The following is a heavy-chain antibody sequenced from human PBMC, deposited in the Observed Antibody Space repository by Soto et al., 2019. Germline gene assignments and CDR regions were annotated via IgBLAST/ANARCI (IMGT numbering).Heavy chain of an antibody. CDR3: VKVRSRRYYDSSGPLTAEYFQH. Sequence: PGGSLRLSCSASGFTFSSYAMHWVRQAPGKGLEYVSAISSNGGSTYYADSVKGRFTISRDNSKNTLYLQMSSLRAEDTAVYYCVKVRSRRYYDSSGPLTAEYFQHWGQGTLVTVSS. V-gene: IGHV3-64D*06. CDR1: GFTFSSYA. CDR2: ISSNGGST. D-gene: IGHD3-22*01. J-gene: IGHJ1*01.